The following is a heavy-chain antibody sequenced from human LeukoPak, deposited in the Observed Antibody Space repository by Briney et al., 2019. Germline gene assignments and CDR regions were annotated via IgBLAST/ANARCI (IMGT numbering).Heavy chain of an antibody. CDR1: GFTFSSYA. Sequence: GGSLRLSCAASGFTFSSYAMSWVRHDPGKGLEWVSGISGYGGTTYYADSVKGRFTISRDNSKNTLYLQMNSLRAEDTAVYYCARDPYSSGYIDYWGQGTLVTVSS. CDR3: ARDPYSSGYIDY. CDR2: ISGYGGTT. J-gene: IGHJ4*02. D-gene: IGHD3-22*01. V-gene: IGHV3-23*01.